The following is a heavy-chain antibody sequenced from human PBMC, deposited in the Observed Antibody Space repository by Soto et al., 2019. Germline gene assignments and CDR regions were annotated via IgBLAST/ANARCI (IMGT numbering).Heavy chain of an antibody. CDR3: ARSSPYIVVRKPTGNQDYYGMDV. CDR1: GGTFSNYT. CDR2: IIPVFGTT. Sequence: QVQLVQSGAEVKKPGSSVKVFCKASGGTFSNYTISWVRQAPGQGLEWMGGIIPVFGTTDYEQKFQGRVTITADGPTSTADMKLSSLRSADTAVYYCARSSPYIVVRKPTGNQDYYGMDVWGQGTTVTVAS. D-gene: IGHD2-2*01. J-gene: IGHJ6*02. V-gene: IGHV1-69*01.